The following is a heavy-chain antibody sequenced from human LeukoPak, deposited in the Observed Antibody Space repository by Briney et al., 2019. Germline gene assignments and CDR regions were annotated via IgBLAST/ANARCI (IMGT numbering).Heavy chain of an antibody. CDR2: ISGSGDST. CDR3: AKDRDVEMATIWGTPRFRYYYGKDV. CDR1: GFTFSTYA. V-gene: IGHV3-23*01. D-gene: IGHD5-24*01. J-gene: IGHJ6*02. Sequence: PGGSLRLSCAASGFTFSTYAMTWVRQAPGKGLEWVSGISGSGDSTYYADSVKGRFTISRDNSKNTLYLQMNSLRAEDAAVYYCAKDRDVEMATIWGTPRFRYYYGKDVWGQGTTVTVSS.